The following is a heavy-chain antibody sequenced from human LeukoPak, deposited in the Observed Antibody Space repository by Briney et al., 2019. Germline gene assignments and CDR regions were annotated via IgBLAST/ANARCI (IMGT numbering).Heavy chain of an antibody. Sequence: ASVKVSCKASGYTFTGYYMHWVRQAPGQGLEWMGWINPNSGGTDYAQKFQGWVTMTRDTPISTAYMELSRLRSDDTAVYYCARAYSGSYNWFDPWGQGTLVTVSS. D-gene: IGHD1-26*01. V-gene: IGHV1-2*04. J-gene: IGHJ5*02. CDR3: ARAYSGSYNWFDP. CDR2: INPNSGGT. CDR1: GYTFTGYY.